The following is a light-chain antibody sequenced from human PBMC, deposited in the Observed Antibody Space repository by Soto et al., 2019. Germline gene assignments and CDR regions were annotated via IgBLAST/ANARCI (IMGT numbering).Light chain of an antibody. J-gene: IGKJ1*01. CDR1: QSINTF. CDR2: AAS. Sequence: DIQMTQSPSSLSASVGDRVTITCRASQSINTFLNWYQQKPGEAPKLLIYAASNLQSGVPSRFSGGGSGTDFTVTISSLQPEDFATYYCQQSYSAPWKFGQGTKVEI. V-gene: IGKV1-39*01. CDR3: QQSYSAPWK.